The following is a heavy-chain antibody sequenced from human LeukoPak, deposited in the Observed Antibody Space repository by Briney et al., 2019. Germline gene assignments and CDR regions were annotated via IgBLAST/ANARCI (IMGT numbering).Heavy chain of an antibody. CDR3: AKVMEGYGYLEVLDY. CDR1: GGSISSYY. Sequence: TSETLSLTCTVSGGSISSYYWSWIRQPPGKGLEWIGYIYYSGSTNYNPSLKSRVTISVDTSKNQFSLKLSSVTAADTAVYYCAKVMEGYGYLEVLDYWGQGTLVTVSS. D-gene: IGHD5-18*01. V-gene: IGHV4-59*01. CDR2: IYYSGST. J-gene: IGHJ4*02.